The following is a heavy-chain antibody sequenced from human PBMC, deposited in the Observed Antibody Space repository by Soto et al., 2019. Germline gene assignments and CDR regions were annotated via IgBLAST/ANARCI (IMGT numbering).Heavy chain of an antibody. D-gene: IGHD1-26*01. CDR2: TKQDETEK. Sequence: GGSLRLSCVASGFTFGDFWMTWVRRAPGKGLEWLANTKQDETEKNYADSVEGRFSISRDNAKNSLFLQLNSLRVEDTAVYYCARHHSGRYYFDYWGQGTLVTVSS. CDR1: GFTFGDFW. J-gene: IGHJ4*02. V-gene: IGHV3-7*05. CDR3: ARHHSGRYYFDY.